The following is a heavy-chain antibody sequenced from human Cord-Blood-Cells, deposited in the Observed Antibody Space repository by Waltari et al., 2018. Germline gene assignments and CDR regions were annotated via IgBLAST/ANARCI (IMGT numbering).Heavy chain of an antibody. CDR1: GGSLRSSSYY. Sequence: QLQLQESGPGLVKPSETLSLTCTVSGGSLRSSSYYWGWIRQPPGKGLAWIGSIYYSGSTYYNPSLKSRVTISVDTSKNQFSLKLSSVTAADTAVYYCAGLPPGGSSDYWGQGTLVTVSS. V-gene: IGHV4-39*01. CDR2: IYYSGST. J-gene: IGHJ4*02. D-gene: IGHD6-6*01. CDR3: AGLPPGGSSDY.